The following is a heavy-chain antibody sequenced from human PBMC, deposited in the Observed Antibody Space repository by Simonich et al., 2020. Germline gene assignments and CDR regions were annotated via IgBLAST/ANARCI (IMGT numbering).Heavy chain of an antibody. D-gene: IGHD6-13*01. CDR1: GYSISSGYY. Sequence: QVQLQESGPGLVKPSETLSLTCAVSGYSISSGYYWGWIRQHPGKGLEWIGRIYHSGSTYYNPSLKSRVTISVDTSKYRFSLKLSAVTAADTAVYYCARVGYSNYYYYGMDVWGQGTTVTVSS. J-gene: IGHJ6*02. CDR3: ARVGYSNYYYYGMDV. CDR2: IYHSGST. V-gene: IGHV4-38-2*01.